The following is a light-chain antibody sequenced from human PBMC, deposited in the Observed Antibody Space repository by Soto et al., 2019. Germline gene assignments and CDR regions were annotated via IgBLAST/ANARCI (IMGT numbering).Light chain of an antibody. CDR3: TSFTTNDNGL. CDR1: VGPYNY. J-gene: IGLJ1*01. CDR2: EAT. Sequence: QSVLAQPASVSGSPGQSITISCTDVGPYNYVSWYQHYPGKAPKLIIYEATLRPSEVSHRFSGSKSGNTASLTISGLRDEDEADYYCTSFTTNDNGLFGTGTRSPS. V-gene: IGLV2-14*01.